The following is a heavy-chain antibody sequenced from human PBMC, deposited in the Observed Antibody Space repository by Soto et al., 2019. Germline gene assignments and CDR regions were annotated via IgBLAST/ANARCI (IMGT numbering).Heavy chain of an antibody. CDR3: AKDRNVLRFLEWLSPLDY. Sequence: GWSLRLSCAASGFTFSSYGMHWVRQAPGKGLEWVAVISYDGSNKYYADSVKGRSTISRDNSKNTLYLQMNSLRAEDTAVYYCAKDRNVLRFLEWLSPLDYWGQGTLVTVSS. CDR1: GFTFSSYG. CDR2: ISYDGSNK. D-gene: IGHD3-3*01. V-gene: IGHV3-30*18. J-gene: IGHJ4*02.